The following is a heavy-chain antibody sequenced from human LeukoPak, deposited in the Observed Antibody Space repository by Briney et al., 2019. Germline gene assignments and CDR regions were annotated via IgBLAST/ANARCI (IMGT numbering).Heavy chain of an antibody. J-gene: IGHJ4*02. CDR2: INPSGGST. V-gene: IGHV1-46*01. CDR3: ARGGEGYCTNGVCYLYYFDY. Sequence: GASVKVSCKASGYTFTSYYMHWVRQAPGQGLEWMGIINPSGGSTSYAQKFQGRVTMTRDMSTSTVYMKLSSLRSEDTAVYYCARGGEGYCTNGVCYLYYFDYWGQGTLVTVSS. D-gene: IGHD2-8*01. CDR1: GYTFTSYY.